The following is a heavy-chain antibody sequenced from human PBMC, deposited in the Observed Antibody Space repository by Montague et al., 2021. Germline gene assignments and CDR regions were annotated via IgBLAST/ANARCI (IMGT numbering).Heavy chain of an antibody. CDR2: INGIGTNT. J-gene: IGHJ6*03. CDR1: GFTFSLYA. CDR3: AKDSVSSCSASYYYYMDV. D-gene: IGHD6-13*01. V-gene: IGHV3-23*01. Sequence: SLRLSCAASGFTFSLYAMNWVRQAPGKGLEWVSRINGIGTNTYYADSVKGRFTISRDNAKNTLDLQMNSLRAEDTAVYYCAKDSVSSCSASYYYYMDVWGKGTTVTVS.